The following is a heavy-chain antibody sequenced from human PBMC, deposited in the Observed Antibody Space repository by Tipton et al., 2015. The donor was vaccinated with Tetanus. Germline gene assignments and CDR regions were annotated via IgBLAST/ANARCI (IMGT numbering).Heavy chain of an antibody. CDR1: GDSISSSRFY. CDR3: ARQLWGYWFDP. Sequence: GLVKPSETLSLTCTVTGDSISSSRFYWGWVRLAPGKGPEWIGSIYYRGDTYHSPSLKSRVTMSVDTSKNQFSVTLSSVTAADTAVYYCARQLWGYWFDPWGRGTRVTVSS. D-gene: IGHD7-27*01. V-gene: IGHV4-39*01. J-gene: IGHJ5*02. CDR2: IYYRGDT.